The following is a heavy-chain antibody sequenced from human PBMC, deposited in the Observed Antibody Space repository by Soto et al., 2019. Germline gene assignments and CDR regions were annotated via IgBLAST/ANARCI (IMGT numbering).Heavy chain of an antibody. D-gene: IGHD2-21*02. J-gene: IGHJ3*02. Sequence: GGSLRLSCAASEFTLSSYPMSWVRQAPGKGLEWVSAITGSGGFTNYADSVKGRFTISRGNSKNTLFLQMNSLRAEDTAVYYCAKARDTVTAYDAYDMWGQGTMVTVSS. CDR2: ITGSGGFT. CDR3: AKARDTVTAYDAYDM. V-gene: IGHV3-23*01. CDR1: EFTLSSYP.